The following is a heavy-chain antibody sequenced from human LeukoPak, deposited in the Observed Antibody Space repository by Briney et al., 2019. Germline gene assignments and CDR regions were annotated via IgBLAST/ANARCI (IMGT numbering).Heavy chain of an antibody. V-gene: IGHV2-5*02. CDR1: GFSLSTSGVG. D-gene: IGHD3-10*01. CDR2: IYWDDDK. CDR3: AHPLRGSGSYDDAFDI. Sequence: SGPTLVKPTQTLTLTCTFSGFSLSTSGVGVGWIRQPPGKALEWLALIYWDDDKRYSPSLTSRLTITKATPKNQVVLTMTNMDPVDTATYYCAHPLRGSGSYDDAFDIWGQGTMVTVSS. J-gene: IGHJ3*02.